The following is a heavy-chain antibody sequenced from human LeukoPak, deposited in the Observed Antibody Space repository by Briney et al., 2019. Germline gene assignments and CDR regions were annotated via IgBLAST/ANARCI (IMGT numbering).Heavy chain of an antibody. CDR1: GFTFSSYG. CDR2: IWYDGSNK. CDR3: ARGLYSGSYGGFDY. D-gene: IGHD1-26*01. Sequence: GGSLRLSCAASGFTFSSYGMPWVRQAPGKGLEWVAVIWYDGSNKYYADSVKGRFTISRDNSKNTLYLQMNSLRAEDTAVYYCARGLYSGSYGGFDYWGQGTLVTVSS. J-gene: IGHJ4*02. V-gene: IGHV3-33*01.